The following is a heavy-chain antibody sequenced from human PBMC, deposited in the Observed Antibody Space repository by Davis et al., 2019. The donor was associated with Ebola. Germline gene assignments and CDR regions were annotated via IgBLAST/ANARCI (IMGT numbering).Heavy chain of an antibody. Sequence: HTGGSLRLSCVASGFTFSSYWRHWVRQAPGKGLVWVSRINSDGSSTTYADSVKGRFTISRDNAKNTLYLQLNSLRAEDTALYYCARGYSHGYLFGPWGQGNLVTVSS. V-gene: IGHV3-74*01. J-gene: IGHJ5*02. CDR1: GFTFSSYW. CDR2: INSDGSST. D-gene: IGHD5-18*01. CDR3: ARGYSHGYLFGP.